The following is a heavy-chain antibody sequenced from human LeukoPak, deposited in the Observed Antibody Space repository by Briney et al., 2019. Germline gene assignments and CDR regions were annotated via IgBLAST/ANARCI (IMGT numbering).Heavy chain of an antibody. Sequence: SETLSLTCAVYGGSFSGYYWSWIRQPPGKGLEWIGEINHSGSTNYNPSLKSRVTISVDTSKNQFSLKLSSVTAADTAVYYCAIPQRDYGDYTHFYWGQGTLVTVSS. J-gene: IGHJ4*02. D-gene: IGHD4-17*01. CDR1: GGSFSGYY. V-gene: IGHV4-34*01. CDR3: AIPQRDYGDYTHFY. CDR2: INHSGST.